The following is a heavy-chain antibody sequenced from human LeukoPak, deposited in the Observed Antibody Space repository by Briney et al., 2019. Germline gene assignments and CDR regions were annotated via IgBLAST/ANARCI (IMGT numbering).Heavy chain of an antibody. V-gene: IGHV3-21*01. CDR1: GFTFNTYS. CDR3: ARDWASSGYYLGTFDY. Sequence: GGSLRLSCAASGFTFNTYSMNWVRQAPGKGLEWVSSISSSSSYIYYADSVKGRFTISRDNAKNSLYLQMNSLRAEDTAVYYCARDWASSGYYLGTFDYWGQGTLVTVSS. CDR2: ISSSSSYI. D-gene: IGHD3-22*01. J-gene: IGHJ4*02.